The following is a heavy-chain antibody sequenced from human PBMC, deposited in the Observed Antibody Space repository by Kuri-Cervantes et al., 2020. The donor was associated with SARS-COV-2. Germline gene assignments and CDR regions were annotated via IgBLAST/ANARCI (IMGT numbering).Heavy chain of an antibody. D-gene: IGHD6-19*01. CDR2: MKRDGSEK. CDR3: AGGYSSGWPDH. CDR1: GFTFSSYG. V-gene: IGHV3-7*01. Sequence: GESLKISCAASGFTFSSYGMHWVRQAPGKGLEWVASMKRDGSEKYYVDSVKGRFTISRDNAKNSLDLQMNSLRPDDTAVYYCAGGYSSGWPDHWGQGTLVTVSS. J-gene: IGHJ5*02.